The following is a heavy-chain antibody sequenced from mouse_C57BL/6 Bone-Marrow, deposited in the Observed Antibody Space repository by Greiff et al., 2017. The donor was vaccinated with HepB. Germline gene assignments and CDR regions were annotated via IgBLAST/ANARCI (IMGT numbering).Heavy chain of an antibody. D-gene: IGHD2-5*01. Sequence: EVKVVESGGDLVKPGGSLKLSCAASGFTFSSYGMSWVRQTPDKRLEWVATISSGGSYTYYPDSVKGRFTISRDNAKNTLYLQMISLKSADTAMYYCASLYYSNYLYYWGQGTTLTVSS. J-gene: IGHJ2*01. CDR2: ISSGGSYT. CDR1: GFTFSSYG. V-gene: IGHV5-6*01. CDR3: ASLYYSNYLYY.